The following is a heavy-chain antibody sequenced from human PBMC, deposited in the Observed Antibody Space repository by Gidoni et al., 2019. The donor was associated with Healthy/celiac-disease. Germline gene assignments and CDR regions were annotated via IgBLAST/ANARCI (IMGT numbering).Heavy chain of an antibody. CDR1: GGSISSYY. V-gene: IGHV4-59*01. CDR3: ASSDYDFWSGFDY. Sequence: QVQLQESGPGLVKPSETLSLTCTVSGGSISSYYWSWIRRPPGKGLEWIGYIYYSGSTNYNPSLKSRVTISVDTSKNQFSLKLSSVTAADTAVYYCASSDYDFWSGFDYWGQGTLVTVSS. J-gene: IGHJ4*02. CDR2: IYYSGST. D-gene: IGHD3-3*01.